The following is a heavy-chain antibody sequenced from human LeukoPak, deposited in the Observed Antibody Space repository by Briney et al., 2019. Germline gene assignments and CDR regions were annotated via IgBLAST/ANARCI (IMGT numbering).Heavy chain of an antibody. D-gene: IGHD3-22*01. Sequence: PGGSLRLSCKTSGFNFPIYCVTWVRQAPGKGLEWVAFIRYDGSNKYYADSVKGRFTISRDNSKNTLYLQMNSLRAEDTAVYYCAKSNGYYDSSGYYYWGQGTLVTVSS. CDR1: GFNFPIYC. J-gene: IGHJ4*02. V-gene: IGHV3-30*02. CDR2: IRYDGSNK. CDR3: AKSNGYYDSSGYYY.